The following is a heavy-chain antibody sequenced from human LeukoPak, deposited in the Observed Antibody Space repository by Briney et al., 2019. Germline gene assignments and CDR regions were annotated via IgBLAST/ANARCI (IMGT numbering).Heavy chain of an antibody. D-gene: IGHD4-17*01. J-gene: IGHJ4*02. CDR2: ISYDGSNK. CDR3: AKLSGDYVQGLFDY. V-gene: IGHV3-30-3*02. CDR1: GFTFSSYA. Sequence: GGSLRLSCAASGFTFSSYAMHWVRQAPGKGLEWVAVISYDGSNKYYADSVKGRFTISRDNSKNTLYLQMNSLRAEDTAVYYCAKLSGDYVQGLFDYWGQGTLVTVSS.